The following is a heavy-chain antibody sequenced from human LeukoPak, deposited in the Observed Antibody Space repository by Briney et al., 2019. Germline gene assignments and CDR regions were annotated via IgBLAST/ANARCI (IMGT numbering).Heavy chain of an antibody. V-gene: IGHV4-30-2*01. CDR3: ARTARSRRYDSSGYYNWFDP. Sequence: SETLSLTCAVSGGSISSGGYSWSWIRQPPGKGLEWIGYIYHSGSTYYNPSLKSRVTISVDRSKNQFSLKLSSVTAADTAVYYCARTARSRRYDSSGYYNWFDPWGQGTLVTVSS. D-gene: IGHD3-22*01. CDR2: IYHSGST. CDR1: GGSISSGGYS. J-gene: IGHJ5*02.